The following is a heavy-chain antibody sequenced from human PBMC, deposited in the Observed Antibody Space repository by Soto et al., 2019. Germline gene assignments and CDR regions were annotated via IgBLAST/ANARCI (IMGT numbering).Heavy chain of an antibody. Sequence: PSETLSLTCTVSGGSISSYYWSWIRQSPGKGLEWIGYIYYSGSTNYNPSLKSRVTISVDTSKNQFSLKLSSVTAADTAVYYCARGHDSSGYYSYYFDDWCPGTLVSVSS. CDR2: IYYSGST. CDR3: ARGHDSSGYYSYYFDD. J-gene: IGHJ4*02. V-gene: IGHV4-59*01. CDR1: GGSISSYY. D-gene: IGHD3-22*01.